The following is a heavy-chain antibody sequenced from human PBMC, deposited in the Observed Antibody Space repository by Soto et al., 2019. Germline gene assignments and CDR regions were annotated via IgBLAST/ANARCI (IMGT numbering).Heavy chain of an antibody. CDR3: ARRPRAVAGEDYHYAMDV. CDR2: TYPDDSDT. CDR1: GYSFSSYW. D-gene: IGHD6-19*01. Sequence: GESLKISCKGSGYSFSSYWIGWVRQMPGKGLEWMGITYPDDSDTRYSPSFQGQVSISVDKSISTAYLQWSSLKASDTAKYYCARRPRAVAGEDYHYAMDVWGQGTTVTVSS. J-gene: IGHJ6*02. V-gene: IGHV5-51*01.